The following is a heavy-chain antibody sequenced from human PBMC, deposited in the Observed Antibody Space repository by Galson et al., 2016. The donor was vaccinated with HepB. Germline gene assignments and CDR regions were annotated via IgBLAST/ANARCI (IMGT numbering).Heavy chain of an antibody. CDR2: IYHTGST. D-gene: IGHD4-17*01. CDR3: AIEPSYFGDYTDAFEI. CDR1: GDSIRSDRW. Sequence: SETLSLTCAVSGDSIRSDRWWNWVRHSPGKGLEWIGEIYHTGSTNYNPSLKSRLSMSIDASQNPFSLSLTSVTAADTAMYYCAIEPSYFGDYTDAFEIWGQGTVVVVSS. J-gene: IGHJ3*02. V-gene: IGHV4-4*02.